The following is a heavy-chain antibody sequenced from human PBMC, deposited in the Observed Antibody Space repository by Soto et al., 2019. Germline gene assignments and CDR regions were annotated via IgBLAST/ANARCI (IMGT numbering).Heavy chain of an antibody. CDR2: ISGSGGST. J-gene: IGHJ4*02. D-gene: IGHD5-18*01. V-gene: IGHV3-23*01. CDR1: GFTFSSYA. Sequence: EVQLLESGGGLVQPGGSLRLSCAASGFTFSSYAMSWVRQAPGKGLEWVSAISGSGGSTYYADSVKGRFTISRANPKNTLYPQMNSLRAEDTAVYYCEVTGLPFDYWGQGTLVTVSS. CDR3: EVTGLPFDY.